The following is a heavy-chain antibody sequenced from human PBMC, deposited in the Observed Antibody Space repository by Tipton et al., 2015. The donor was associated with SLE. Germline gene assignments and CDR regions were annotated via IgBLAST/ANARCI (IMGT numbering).Heavy chain of an antibody. CDR3: ARSNNWKNNWFDP. Sequence: TLSLTCTVSGGSISSSNYYWGWIRQPPGKGLECIGSICYSGSTYYNPSLKSRVTISVDTSQSQFSLKLKSVTAADTAVYYCARSNNWKNNWFDPWGQGILVTVSS. J-gene: IGHJ5*02. CDR1: GGSISSSNYY. D-gene: IGHD1-20*01. V-gene: IGHV4-39*07. CDR2: ICYSGST.